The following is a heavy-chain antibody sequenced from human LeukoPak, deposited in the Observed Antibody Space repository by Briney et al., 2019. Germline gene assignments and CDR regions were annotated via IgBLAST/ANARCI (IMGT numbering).Heavy chain of an antibody. CDR3: ARRVPRSVSGWYDY. Sequence: SETLSLTCTVSGGSISSYYWSWIRQPPGKGLEWIGYIYYSGSTNYNPSLKSRVTISVDTSKNQFSLKLSSVTAADTAVYYCARRVPRSVSGWYDYWGQGTLVTVSS. V-gene: IGHV4-59*08. D-gene: IGHD6-19*01. CDR2: IYYSGST. J-gene: IGHJ4*02. CDR1: GGSISSYY.